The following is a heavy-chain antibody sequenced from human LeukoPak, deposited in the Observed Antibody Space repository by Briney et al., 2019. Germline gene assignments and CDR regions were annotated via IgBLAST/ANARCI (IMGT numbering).Heavy chain of an antibody. J-gene: IGHJ4*02. V-gene: IGHV3-21*06. CDR3: AKGRAGIDY. Sequence: GGSLRLSCAASGFSFSTYSMNWVRQAPGKGLEWVSSITFRSTYIYYADSVKGRFSVSRDNAKNLLFLQMNSLRAEDTAVYYCAKGRAGIDYWGQGTLVIVSS. CDR2: ITFRSTYI. CDR1: GFSFSTYS. D-gene: IGHD6-19*01.